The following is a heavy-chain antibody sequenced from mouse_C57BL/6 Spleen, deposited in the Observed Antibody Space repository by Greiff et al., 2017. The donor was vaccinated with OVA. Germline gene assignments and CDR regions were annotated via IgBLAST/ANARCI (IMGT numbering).Heavy chain of an antibody. V-gene: IGHV1-81*01. CDR3: ARHPITTVVATSLDY. J-gene: IGHJ2*01. CDR2: IYPRSGNT. CDR1: GYTFTSYG. Sequence: QVQLQQSGAELARPGASVKLSCKASGYTFTSYGISWVKQRTGQGLEWIGEIYPRSGNTYYNEKFKGKATLTADKSSSTAYMELRSLTSEESAVYFGARHPITTVVATSLDYWGQGTTLTVSS. D-gene: IGHD1-1*01.